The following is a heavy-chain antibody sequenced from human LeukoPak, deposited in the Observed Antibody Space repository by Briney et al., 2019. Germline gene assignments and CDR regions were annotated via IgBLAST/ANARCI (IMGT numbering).Heavy chain of an antibody. D-gene: IGHD6-19*01. CDR1: GYTFSDYS. Sequence: GGSLKLSCTASGYTFSDYSMHWVRQAPGKGLEWVSVISYSGVVKFYADSVKGRFTISRDNSKNTLYLQMNSLRAEDTAVYYCAKHSSGWSYFDYWGQGTLVTVSS. J-gene: IGHJ4*02. V-gene: IGHV3-33*08. CDR2: ISYSGVVK. CDR3: AKHSSGWSYFDY.